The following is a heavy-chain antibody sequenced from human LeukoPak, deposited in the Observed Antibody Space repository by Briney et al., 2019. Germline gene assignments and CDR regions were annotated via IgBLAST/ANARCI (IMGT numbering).Heavy chain of an antibody. CDR3: ARDGHATVAVNFDY. CDR1: GFTFSSYS. V-gene: IGHV3-21*01. D-gene: IGHD6-19*01. CDR2: ISSSTSYI. J-gene: IGHJ4*02. Sequence: GGSLRLSCAASGFTFSSYSMNWVRQAPGKGLEWVSSISSSTSYIYYGDSVKGRFTISRDNAKNSLYLQMNGLRVEDTAAYYCARDGHATVAVNFDYWGQGTLVTVSS.